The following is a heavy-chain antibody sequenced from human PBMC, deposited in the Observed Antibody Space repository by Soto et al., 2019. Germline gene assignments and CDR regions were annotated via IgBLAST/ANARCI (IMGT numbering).Heavy chain of an antibody. J-gene: IGHJ4*02. CDR1: GGSISSSSYY. D-gene: IGHD5-12*01. Sequence: QLQLQESGPGLVKPSETLSLTCTVSGGSISSSSYYWGWIRQPPGKGLEWIGSIYYSGSTYYNPSLXXRXTXXVDTSKNQFSLKLSSVTAADTAVYYCASPRDGYDYWGQGTLVTVSS. V-gene: IGHV4-39*01. CDR3: ASPRDGYDY. CDR2: IYYSGST.